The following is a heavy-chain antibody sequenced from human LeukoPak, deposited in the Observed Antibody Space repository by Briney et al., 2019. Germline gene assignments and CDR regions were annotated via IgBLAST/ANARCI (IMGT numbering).Heavy chain of an antibody. CDR2: IYYSGST. J-gene: IGHJ4*02. D-gene: IGHD5-18*01. CDR1: GGSISSSSYY. V-gene: IGHV4-39*01. Sequence: SETLSLTCTVSGGSISSSSYYWGWIRQPPGKGLEWIGSIYYSGSTYYNPSLKSRVTISVDTSKNQFSLKLSSVTAADTAVYYCARQGIQRTQRHFDYWGQGTLVTVSS. CDR3: ARQGIQRTQRHFDY.